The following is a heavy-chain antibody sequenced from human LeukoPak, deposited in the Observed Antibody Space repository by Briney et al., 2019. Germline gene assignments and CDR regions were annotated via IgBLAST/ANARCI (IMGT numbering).Heavy chain of an antibody. CDR1: GFTFSSYE. D-gene: IGHD1-26*01. V-gene: IGHV3-48*03. J-gene: IGHJ4*02. CDR2: ISSSGSNI. CDR3: ARVEWELSYYFDY. Sequence: GGSLRLSCAASGFTFSSYEMNWVRQAPGKGLEWVSYISSSGSNIYYADSVKGRFTISRDNAKNSLYLQMNSLRAEDTAVYYCARVEWELSYYFDYWGQGTLVTVSS.